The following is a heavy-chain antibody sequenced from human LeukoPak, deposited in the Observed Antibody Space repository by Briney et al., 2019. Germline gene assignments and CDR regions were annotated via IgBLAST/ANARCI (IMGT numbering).Heavy chain of an antibody. J-gene: IGHJ4*02. Sequence: ASVKVSCTASGYTFTGYYMHWVRQAPGQGLEWMGWINPNSGGTKYAQKFQGWVTMTRDTSISTAYMELSRLRSDDTAVYYCAREAEGGYFDYWGQGTLATVSS. D-gene: IGHD3-16*01. CDR1: GYTFTGYY. CDR2: INPNSGGT. CDR3: AREAEGGYFDY. V-gene: IGHV1-2*04.